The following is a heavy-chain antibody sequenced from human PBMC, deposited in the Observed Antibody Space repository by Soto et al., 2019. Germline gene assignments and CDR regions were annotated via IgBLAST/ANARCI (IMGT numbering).Heavy chain of an antibody. D-gene: IGHD5-12*01. CDR3: AKYRRTDAEGYRLDF. CDR1: GGSISGYY. Sequence: PSETLSLTCTLSGGSISGYYWSWIRQPLGKGLEWIGYVYYSGSTKYNPSLESRVTISVDMSNNQFSLMLTSVTAADTAVYYCAKYRRTDAEGYRLDFWGQGTLVTVSS. V-gene: IGHV4-59*01. J-gene: IGHJ4*02. CDR2: VYYSGST.